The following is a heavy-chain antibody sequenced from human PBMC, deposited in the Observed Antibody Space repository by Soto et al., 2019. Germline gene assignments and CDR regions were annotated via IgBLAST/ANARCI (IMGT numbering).Heavy chain of an antibody. CDR1: GYTFTSYA. D-gene: IGHD3-10*01. V-gene: IGHV1-2*04. CDR3: ARADTMVRGVYYYYGMDV. Sequence: ASVKVSCKASGYTFTSYAMHWVRQAPGQGLEWMGWINPNSGGTNYAQKFQGWVTMTRDTSISTAYMELSRLRSDDTAVYYCARADTMVRGVYYYYGMDVWGQGTTVTVSS. J-gene: IGHJ6*02. CDR2: INPNSGGT.